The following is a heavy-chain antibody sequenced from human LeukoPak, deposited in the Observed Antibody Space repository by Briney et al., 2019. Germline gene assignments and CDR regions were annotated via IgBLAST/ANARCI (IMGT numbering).Heavy chain of an antibody. D-gene: IGHD1-1*01. J-gene: IGHJ3*02. CDR2: MKPNSGNT. CDR1: GYTFTSYD. Sequence: ASVKVSCKASGYTFTSYDINWVRQATGQGLEWMGWMKPNSGNTGYAQKFQGRVTMTRNTSISTAYMELSSLRSEDTAVSYCARLYWNVGPYDAFDIWGQGTMVTVSS. V-gene: IGHV1-8*01. CDR3: ARLYWNVGPYDAFDI.